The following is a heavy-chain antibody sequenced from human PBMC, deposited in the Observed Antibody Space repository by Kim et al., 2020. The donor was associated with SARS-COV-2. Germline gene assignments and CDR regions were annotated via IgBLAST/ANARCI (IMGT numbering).Heavy chain of an antibody. CDR1: GYTFTGYY. CDR3: ARVWYGDYDTDAFDI. J-gene: IGHJ3*02. D-gene: IGHD4-17*01. Sequence: ASVKVSCKASGYTFTGYYMHWVRQAPGQGLEWMGWINPNSGGTNYAQKFQGRVTMTRDTSISTAYMELSRLRSDDTAVYYCARVWYGDYDTDAFDIWGQGTMVTVSS. CDR2: INPNSGGT. V-gene: IGHV1-2*02.